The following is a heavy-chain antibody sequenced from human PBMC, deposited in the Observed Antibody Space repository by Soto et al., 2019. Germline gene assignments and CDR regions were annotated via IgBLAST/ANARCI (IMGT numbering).Heavy chain of an antibody. V-gene: IGHV4-61*01. J-gene: IGHJ6*02. CDR2: ISDTGSG. Sequence: QVQLQESGPGLVKPSETLSLTCTVSGGSVISGSYYWSWIRQPPGQGLEWVGCISDTGSGDYNPALKSRVPISVHAPKRQFSLRLNSVTAADTAVYYCARAHSGYDPLGMDVWGQGTKVTVSS. CDR3: ARAHSGYDPLGMDV. D-gene: IGHD5-12*01. CDR1: GGSVISGSYY.